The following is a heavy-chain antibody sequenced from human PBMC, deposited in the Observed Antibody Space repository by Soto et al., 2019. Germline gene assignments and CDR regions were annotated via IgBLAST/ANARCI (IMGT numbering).Heavy chain of an antibody. Sequence: PGESLKISCKGSGYSFTSYWIGWVRQMPGKGLEWMGIIYPGDSDTRYSPSFQGQVTISADKSISTAYLQWSSLEASDTAMYYCARGRGNYYDSSGYLDAFDIWGQGTMVTVSS. CDR1: GYSFTSYW. V-gene: IGHV5-51*01. CDR3: ARGRGNYYDSSGYLDAFDI. CDR2: IYPGDSDT. J-gene: IGHJ3*02. D-gene: IGHD3-22*01.